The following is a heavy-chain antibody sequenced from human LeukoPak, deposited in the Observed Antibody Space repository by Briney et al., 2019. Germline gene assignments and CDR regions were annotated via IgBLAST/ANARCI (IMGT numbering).Heavy chain of an antibody. CDR1: GGSFSGYY. D-gene: IGHD1-14*01. CDR3: ARIGRYEDPYFDY. CDR2: INPSGST. Sequence: SETLSLTCAVYGGSFSGYYWSWIRQPPGKGLEWIGEINPSGSTNYNPSLKSRVTISVDTSKNQFSLKLSSVTAADTAVYYCARIGRYEDPYFDYWGQGTLVTVSS. V-gene: IGHV4-34*01. J-gene: IGHJ4*02.